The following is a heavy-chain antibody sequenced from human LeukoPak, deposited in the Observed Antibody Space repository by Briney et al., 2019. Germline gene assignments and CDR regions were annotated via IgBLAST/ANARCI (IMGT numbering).Heavy chain of an antibody. D-gene: IGHD4-17*01. CDR3: ARGTVTRARSFDY. J-gene: IGHJ4*02. Sequence: PGGSLRLSCAASGFTFSNAYMNWVRQAPGKGLEWVGRIKPKTDGETTEYAAPVKDRFSISRDDSKSMMYLQMNSLRAEDTAVYYCARGTVTRARSFDYWGQGTLVTVSS. CDR1: GFTFSNAY. CDR2: IKPKTDGETT. V-gene: IGHV3-15*07.